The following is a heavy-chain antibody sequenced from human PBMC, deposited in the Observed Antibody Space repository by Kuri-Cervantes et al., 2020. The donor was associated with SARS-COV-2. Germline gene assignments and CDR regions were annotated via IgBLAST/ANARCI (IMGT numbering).Heavy chain of an antibody. D-gene: IGHD3-10*01. V-gene: IGHV3-7*01. CDR1: GFTFSSYW. J-gene: IGHJ4*02. CDR2: IKQDGSEK. CDR3: ASLDHGLGSYYHTFPHDY. Sequence: GESLKISCAASGFTFSSYWMSWVRQAPGKGLEWVANIKQDGSEKYYVDSVEGRFTISRDDAKNSLYLQMNSLRAEDTAVYYCASLDHGLGSYYHTFPHDYWGLGTQVTVSS.